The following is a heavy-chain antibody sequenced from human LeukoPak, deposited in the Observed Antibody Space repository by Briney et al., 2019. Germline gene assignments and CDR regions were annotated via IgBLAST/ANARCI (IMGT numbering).Heavy chain of an antibody. CDR2: IYSSGST. D-gene: IGHD3-16*01. J-gene: IGHJ4*02. V-gene: IGHV4-59*01. Sequence: SETLSLTCTDSGGSISSYYWSWIRQPPGKGLEWIGYIYSSGSTNYNPSLKSRVTISVDTSKNQFSLKLSSVTAADTAVYYCAREGQGDRYYFDYWGQGALVTVSS. CDR1: GGSISSYY. CDR3: AREGQGDRYYFDY.